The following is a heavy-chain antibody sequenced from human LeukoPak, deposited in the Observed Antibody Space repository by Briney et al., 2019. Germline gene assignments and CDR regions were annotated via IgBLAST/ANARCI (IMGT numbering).Heavy chain of an antibody. J-gene: IGHJ4*02. V-gene: IGHV3-7*01. Sequence: GGSLRLSCAASGFTFCSYWMSSVRQAPGKGPEWVANIKQDGSEKYYVDSVKGRFTISRDNAKNSLYLQMNSLRAEDTAVYYCASYYFDYWGQGTLATVSS. CDR3: ASYYFDY. CDR2: IKQDGSEK. CDR1: GFTFCSYW.